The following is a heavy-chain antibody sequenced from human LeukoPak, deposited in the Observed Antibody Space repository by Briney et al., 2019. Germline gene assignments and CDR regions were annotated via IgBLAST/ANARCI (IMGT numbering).Heavy chain of an antibody. CDR3: ARGGPEEYYYDSSGYYYGYYFDY. CDR1: GYTFTSYG. J-gene: IGHJ4*02. D-gene: IGHD3-22*01. CDR2: IIPIFGTA. V-gene: IGHV1-69*13. Sequence: SVKVSCKASGYTFTSYGISWVRQAPGQGLEWVGGIIPIFGTANYAQKFQGRVTITADESTSTAYMELSSLRSEDTAVYYCARGGPEEYYYDSSGYYYGYYFDYWGQGTLVTVSS.